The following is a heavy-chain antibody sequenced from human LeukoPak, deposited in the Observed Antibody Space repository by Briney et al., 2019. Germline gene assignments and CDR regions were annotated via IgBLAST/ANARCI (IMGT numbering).Heavy chain of an antibody. J-gene: IGHJ5*02. CDR3: ARDRGITTARGVPSWFDP. Sequence: SETLSLTCTVSGGSINSDSYYWTWIRPPAGKGLEWIGRIYTTGSPNYNPSLKSRVTISIDTSKNQFSLKLSSVSAADTAIYYCARDRGITTARGVPSWFDPWGQGTLVTVSS. CDR1: GGSINSDSYY. D-gene: IGHD3-10*01. CDR2: IYTTGSP. V-gene: IGHV4-61*02.